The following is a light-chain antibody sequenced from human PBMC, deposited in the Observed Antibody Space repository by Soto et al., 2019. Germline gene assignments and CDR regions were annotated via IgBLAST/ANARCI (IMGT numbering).Light chain of an antibody. V-gene: IGLV2-14*01. Sequence: QSALTQPASVSGSPGQSITISCTGTSSDVGGYDYVSWFQQYPGKAPSLMLYDVYRRPSGVSYRFSGSKSGNTASLTISGLQAEDEADYYCSSDTTTSTVVFGGGTKVTVL. CDR1: SSDVGGYDY. CDR2: DVY. J-gene: IGLJ2*01. CDR3: SSDTTTSTVV.